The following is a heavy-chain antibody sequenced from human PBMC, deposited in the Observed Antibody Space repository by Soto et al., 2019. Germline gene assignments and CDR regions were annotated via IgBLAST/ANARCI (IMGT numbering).Heavy chain of an antibody. V-gene: IGHV1-46*01. J-gene: IGHJ5*02. CDR2: INPSDGYT. CDR1: GYTFTNYY. Sequence: ASVKVSCKASGYTFTNYYIHWVRQAPGQGLEWMGIINPSDGYTTYARKFRGRVTMTRDTSTSIVYMELSSLGSEDTAVYYCARSAGILGMRSWFDPWGQGTLVTVSS. D-gene: IGHD1-20*01. CDR3: ARSAGILGMRSWFDP.